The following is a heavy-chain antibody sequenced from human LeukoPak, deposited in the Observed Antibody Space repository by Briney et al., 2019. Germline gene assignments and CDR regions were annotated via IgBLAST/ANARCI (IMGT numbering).Heavy chain of an antibody. CDR2: IDDSGTT. V-gene: IGHV4-34*01. J-gene: IGHJ3*02. D-gene: IGHD5-18*01. CDR1: DGSLSDSC. CDR3: ARQETVLVEGRFGFDI. Sequence: PSETLSLTCAVFDGSLSDSCLSWIRQLPGKGLEWIGEIDDSGTTNNNPSLKNRVTISVDPSKNQFSLKLRSVTAADTAVYYCARQETVLVEGRFGFDIWGQGTVVTVSS.